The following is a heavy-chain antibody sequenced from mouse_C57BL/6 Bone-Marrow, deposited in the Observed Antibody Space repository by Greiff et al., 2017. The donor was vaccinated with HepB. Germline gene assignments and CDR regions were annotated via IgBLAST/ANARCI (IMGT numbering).Heavy chain of an antibody. Sequence: QVQLKQPGAELVKPGASVKLSCKASGYTFTSYWMHWVKQRPGQGLEWIGMIHPNSGSTNYNEKFKSKATLTVDKSSSTAYMQLSSLTSEDSAVYYCASGSLAPYAMDYWGQGTSVTVSS. V-gene: IGHV1-64*01. CDR2: IHPNSGST. J-gene: IGHJ4*01. D-gene: IGHD1-1*02. CDR3: ASGSLAPYAMDY. CDR1: GYTFTSYW.